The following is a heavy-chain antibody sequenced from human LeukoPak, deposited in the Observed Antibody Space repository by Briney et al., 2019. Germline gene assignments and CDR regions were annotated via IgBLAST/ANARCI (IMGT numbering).Heavy chain of an antibody. V-gene: IGHV3-23*01. D-gene: IGHD1-7*01. CDR3: AKDFVGNGNFRGADY. CDR1: GFTFSNYA. CDR2: ISRRGGTI. J-gene: IGHJ4*02. Sequence: GGSLRLSCTASGFTFSNYAMGWVRQAPGKGLECVSSISRRGGTISYSDSVKGRFTISRDNSKNTLYLQMNSLTADDTAVYYCAKDFVGNGNFRGADYWGQGTLVTVSS.